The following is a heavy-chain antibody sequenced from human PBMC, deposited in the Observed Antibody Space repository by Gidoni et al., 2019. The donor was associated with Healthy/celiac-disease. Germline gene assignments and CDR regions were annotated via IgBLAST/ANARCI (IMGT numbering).Heavy chain of an antibody. CDR2: IIPIFGTA. D-gene: IGHD6-19*01. V-gene: IGHV1-69*06. CDR3: ARGPNGYSSGWYHFYFDY. J-gene: IGHJ4*02. CDR1: GGTFSSYA. Sequence: QVQLVQSGAAVKKPGSSVKVSCKASGGTFSSYALSWVRQAPGQGLEWMGGIIPIFGTANYAQKFQGRVTITADKSTSTAYMELSSLRSEDTAVYYCARGPNGYSSGWYHFYFDYWGQGTLVTVSS.